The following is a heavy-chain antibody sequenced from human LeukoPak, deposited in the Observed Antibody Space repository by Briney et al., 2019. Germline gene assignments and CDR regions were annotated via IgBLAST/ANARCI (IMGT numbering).Heavy chain of an antibody. Sequence: GCLRLSCAASGFTFSRYWVNWVRQVPGKGLEWVANIIGGVGQNYDVASVKGRFTFSGDNAKNSIYLQMNSLSADDTAFYYGARINTDQYSSSDFWGQGTLVTVSS. CDR2: IIGGVGQN. V-gene: IGHV3-7*01. J-gene: IGHJ4*02. CDR1: GFTFSRYW. CDR3: ARINTDQYSSSDF. D-gene: IGHD2-2*01.